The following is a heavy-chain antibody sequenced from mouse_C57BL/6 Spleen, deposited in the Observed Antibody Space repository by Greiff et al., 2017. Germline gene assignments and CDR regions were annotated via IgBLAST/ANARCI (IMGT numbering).Heavy chain of an antibody. CDR1: GFTFSSYA. V-gene: IGHV5-9-1*02. CDR2: ISSGGDYI. J-gene: IGHJ2*01. Sequence: EVHLVESGEGLVKPGGSLKLSCAASGFTFSSYAMSWVRQTPEKRLEWVAYISSGGDYIYYADTVKGRFTISRDNARNTLYLQMSSLKSEDTAMYYCTRSLYYYGSRYYFDYWGQGTTLTVSS. CDR3: TRSLYYYGSRYYFDY. D-gene: IGHD1-1*01.